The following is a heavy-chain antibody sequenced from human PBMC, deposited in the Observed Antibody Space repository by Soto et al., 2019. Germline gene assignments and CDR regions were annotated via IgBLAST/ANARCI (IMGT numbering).Heavy chain of an antibody. V-gene: IGHV4-38-2*02. CDR2: IYHSGST. Sequence: PSETLSLTCAVSGYSIRSGYYCGWIRQPPGKGLEWIGSIYHSGSTYYNPSLKSRVTISVDTSKNQFSLKLSSVTAADTAVYYCARDIGSYAYGEGYWGQGIQVTVSS. J-gene: IGHJ4*02. D-gene: IGHD3-10*01. CDR3: ARDIGSYAYGEGY. CDR1: GYSIRSGYY.